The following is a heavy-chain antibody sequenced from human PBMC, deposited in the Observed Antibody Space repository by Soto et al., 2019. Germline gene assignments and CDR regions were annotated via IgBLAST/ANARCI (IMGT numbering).Heavy chain of an antibody. J-gene: IGHJ6*04. Sequence: QVQVVESGGGVVKPGRSLRLSCAASGFTFSSYGMHWVRQAPGKGLEWVAVIWYDGRNKYYADSVKGRFTISRDNSKNTLCLQMNSLRVEYTAVYYCARGRYCSGGSCYDAMDVWGKGTTVTVSS. CDR3: ARGRYCSGGSCYDAMDV. D-gene: IGHD2-15*01. CDR2: IWYDGRNK. CDR1: GFTFSSYG. V-gene: IGHV3-33*01.